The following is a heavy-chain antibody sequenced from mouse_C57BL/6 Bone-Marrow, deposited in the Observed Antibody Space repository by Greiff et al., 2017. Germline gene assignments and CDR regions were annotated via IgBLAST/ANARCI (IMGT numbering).Heavy chain of an antibody. J-gene: IGHJ3*01. CDR3: TRDIYGAWFAY. CDR1: GFTFSSYA. Sequence: EVMLVESGEGLVKPGGSLKLSCAASGFTFSSYAMSWVRQTPEKRLEWVAYISSGGDYIYYADPVKGRFTISRDNARNTLYLQMSSLKSEDTAKYYSTRDIYGAWFAYWGQGTLVTVSA. V-gene: IGHV5-9-1*02. D-gene: IGHD1-1*01. CDR2: ISSGGDYI.